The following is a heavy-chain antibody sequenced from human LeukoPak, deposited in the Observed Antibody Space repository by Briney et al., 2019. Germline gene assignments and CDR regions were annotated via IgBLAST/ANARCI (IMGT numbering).Heavy chain of an antibody. V-gene: IGHV3-23*01. J-gene: IGHJ5*02. CDR3: ATSARDTAMVLLYNWFDP. CDR2: ISGSGGST. Sequence: PGGSLRLSCAASGFTFSSYAMSWVRQAPGKGLEWVSAISGSGGSTYYADSVKGRFTISRDNSKNTLYLQMNSPRAEDTAVYYCATSARDTAMVLLYNWFDPWGQGTLVTVSS. D-gene: IGHD5-18*01. CDR1: GFTFSSYA.